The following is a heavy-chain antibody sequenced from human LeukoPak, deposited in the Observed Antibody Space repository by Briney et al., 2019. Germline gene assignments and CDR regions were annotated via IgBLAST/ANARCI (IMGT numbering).Heavy chain of an antibody. D-gene: IGHD2-21*01. CDR3: AKILGSGVWYGFDI. V-gene: IGHV4-4*09. Sequence: PSETLSLTCTVSGGSICGYYWSWIRQSPGKGLEWIGYIYTTGRTNYNPSLKSRVTISVDTANNQFSLKLNSVTAADTAVYYCAKILGSGVWYGFDIWGQGTMVTVSS. J-gene: IGHJ3*02. CDR2: IYTTGRT. CDR1: GGSICGYY.